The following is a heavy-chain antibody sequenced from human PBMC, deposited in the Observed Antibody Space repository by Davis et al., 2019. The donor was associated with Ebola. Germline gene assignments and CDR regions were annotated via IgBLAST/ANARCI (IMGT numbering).Heavy chain of an antibody. CDR3: TRDLRITMVRGVIGYYYYYGMDV. V-gene: IGHV3-49*04. Sequence: PGGSLRLSCTASGFTFGDYAMSWVRQAPGKGLEWVGFIRSKAYGWTTEYAASVKGRLTISRDDSKSIANLQMNSLKTEDPAVYYCTRDLRITMVRGVIGYYYYYGMDVWGQGTTVTVSS. J-gene: IGHJ6*02. CDR2: IRSKAYGWTT. CDR1: GFTFGDYA. D-gene: IGHD3-10*01.